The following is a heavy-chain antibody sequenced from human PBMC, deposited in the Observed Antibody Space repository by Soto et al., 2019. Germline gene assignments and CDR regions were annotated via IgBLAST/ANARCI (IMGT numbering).Heavy chain of an antibody. CDR3: VSQPDWVRRFES. CDR2: ISTNGGHV. Sequence: EVRLVESGGDLVKSGGSLRLSCVGSGFLFRNYEMNWVRQAPGKGLEWLAHISTNGGHVSESDSVKGRFTISRDNTKQKLYMEMNSLRTEDTGVYYCVSQPDWVRRFESWGQGTLVNVSS. D-gene: IGHD3-9*01. V-gene: IGHV3-48*03. J-gene: IGHJ4*02. CDR1: GFLFRNYE.